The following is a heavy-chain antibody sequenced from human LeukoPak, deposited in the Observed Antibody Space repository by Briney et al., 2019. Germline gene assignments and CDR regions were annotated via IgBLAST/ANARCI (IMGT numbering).Heavy chain of an antibody. CDR1: GFTFSSYS. Sequence: PGGSLRLSCAASGFTFSSYSMNWVRQAPGKGLEWVSYISSSSSTIYYADSVKGRFTISRDNAKNSLYLQMNSLRDEDTAVYYCARGPNSNWSGLDFWGQGTLLTVSS. CDR3: ARGPNSNWSGLDF. V-gene: IGHV3-48*02. D-gene: IGHD6-6*01. CDR2: ISSSSSTI. J-gene: IGHJ4*02.